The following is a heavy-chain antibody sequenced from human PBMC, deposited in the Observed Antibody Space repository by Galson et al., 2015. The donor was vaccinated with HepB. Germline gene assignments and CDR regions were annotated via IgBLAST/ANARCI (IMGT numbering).Heavy chain of an antibody. J-gene: IGHJ3*02. D-gene: IGHD3-22*01. CDR1: GGTFSSYA. CDR3: ARDIKQDYYDSSGSENAFDI. V-gene: IGHV1-69*13. Sequence: SVKVSCKASGGTFSSYAISWVRQAPGQGLEWMGGIIPIFGTANYAQKFQGRVTITADESTSTAYMELSSLRSEDTAVYYCARDIKQDYYDSSGSENAFDIWGQGTMVTVSS. CDR2: IIPIFGTA.